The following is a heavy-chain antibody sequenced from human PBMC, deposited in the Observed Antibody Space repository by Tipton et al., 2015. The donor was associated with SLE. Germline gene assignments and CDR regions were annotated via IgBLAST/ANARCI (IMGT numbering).Heavy chain of an antibody. J-gene: IGHJ4*02. CDR1: GGSITSSTYF. V-gene: IGHV4-39*07. CDR3: ARRVRGGWYDY. D-gene: IGHD6-19*01. Sequence: TLSLTCTVSGGSITSSTYFWGWIRQPPGKGLEWIGNVYYSGSTSYNPSLKSRVTISVDTSKNQFSLKLCSVTAADTAVYYCARRVRGGWYDYWGQGTLVTVSS. CDR2: VYYSGST.